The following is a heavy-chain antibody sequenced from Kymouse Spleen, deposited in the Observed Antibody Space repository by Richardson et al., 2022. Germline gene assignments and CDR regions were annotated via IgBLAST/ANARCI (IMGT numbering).Heavy chain of an antibody. Sequence: QVQLQESGPGLVKPSQTLSLTCTVSGGSISSGGYYWSWIRQHPGKGLEWIGYIYYSGSTYYNPSLKSRVTISVDTSKNQFSLKLSSVTAADTAVYYCARFTMVRGVIIKIFDYWGQGTLVTVSS. CDR2: IYYSGST. CDR1: GGSISSGGYY. J-gene: IGHJ4*02. V-gene: IGHV4-31*03. CDR3: ARFTMVRGVIIKIFDY. D-gene: IGHD3-10*01.